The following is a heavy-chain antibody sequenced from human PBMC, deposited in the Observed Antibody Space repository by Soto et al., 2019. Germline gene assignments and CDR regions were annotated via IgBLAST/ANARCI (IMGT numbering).Heavy chain of an antibody. Sequence: GGSLRLSCAASGFTFSDYDMSWVRQAPGKGLEWVSYISSSGSTTYYADSVKGRFTISRDNAKNALYLQMNSLRADDTADYYSAKAISHCLWSYRYYYSYMYVRGKGTTVTGSS. D-gene: IGHD3-16*02. J-gene: IGHJ6*03. CDR1: GFTFSDYD. V-gene: IGHV3-11*01. CDR3: AKAISHCLWSYRYYYSYMYV. CDR2: ISSSGSTT.